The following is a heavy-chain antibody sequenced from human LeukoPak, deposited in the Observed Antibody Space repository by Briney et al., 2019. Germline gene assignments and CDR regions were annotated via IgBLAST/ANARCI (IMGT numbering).Heavy chain of an antibody. J-gene: IGHJ5*02. V-gene: IGHV4-39*07. CDR2: IYYSGST. CDR3: ARIPSPGWFDP. Sequence: SETLSLTCTVSGGSISINNYYWAWIRQPPGKGLEWIANIYYSGSTYYNPSLKSRVTISINTSKNQFSLSLTSVTAADTAVYYCARIPSPGWFDPWGQGALVTVSS. CDR1: GGSISINNYY.